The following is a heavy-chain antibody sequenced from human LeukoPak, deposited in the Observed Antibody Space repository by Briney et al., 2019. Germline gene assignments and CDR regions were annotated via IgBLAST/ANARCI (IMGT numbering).Heavy chain of an antibody. CDR2: ISYDGSNK. CDR1: GFTFSSYA. V-gene: IGHV3-30*04. CDR3: AKALGYYYFDY. D-gene: IGHD5-18*01. Sequence: GGSLRLSCAASGFTFSSYAMHWVRQAPGKGLEWVAVISYDGSNKYYADSVKGRFTISRDNSKNTLYLQMNSLRAEDTAVYYCAKALGYYYFDYWGQGTLVTVSS. J-gene: IGHJ4*02.